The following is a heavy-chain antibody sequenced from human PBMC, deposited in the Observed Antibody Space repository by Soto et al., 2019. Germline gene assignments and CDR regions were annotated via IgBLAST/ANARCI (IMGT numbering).Heavy chain of an antibody. V-gene: IGHV3-23*01. J-gene: IGHJ1*01. D-gene: IGHD2-15*01. CDR1: EFTFSSYA. CDR2: ISGSGGST. CDR3: EKWEGVVAAPPVLAY. Sequence: GGSLRLSCAASEFTFSSYAMSWVRQAPGKGLEWVSAISGSGGSTYYADSVKGRFTISRDNSKNTLYLQMNSLRAEDTALFFCEKWEGVVAAPPVLAYGGKGSSVPVSP.